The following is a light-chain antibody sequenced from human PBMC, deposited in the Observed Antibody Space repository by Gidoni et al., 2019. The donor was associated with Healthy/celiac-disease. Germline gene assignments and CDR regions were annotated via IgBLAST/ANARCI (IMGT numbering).Light chain of an antibody. CDR1: QSVSSY. CDR2: DAS. V-gene: IGKV3-11*01. Sequence: ESVLTQSPATMSLSPGERATLSCRASQSVSSYLAWYQQKPGPAPRLLIYDASNRATVIPARLSGSGSGTDFTLTISSLGPEDFAVYYCQQRSNWPLTFGGXTKVEIK. CDR3: QQRSNWPLT. J-gene: IGKJ4*01.